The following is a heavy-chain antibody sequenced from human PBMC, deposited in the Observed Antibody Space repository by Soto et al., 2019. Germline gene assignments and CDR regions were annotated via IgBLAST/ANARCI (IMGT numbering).Heavy chain of an antibody. J-gene: IGHJ4*02. CDR1: GGSISSGGYY. V-gene: IGHV4-31*03. CDR2: IYYSGST. CDR3: ARDLRYGSGSYYTHPYFDY. D-gene: IGHD3-10*01. Sequence: TLSLTCTVSGGSISSGGYYWSWIRQHPGKGLEWIGYIYYSGSTYYNPSLKRRVTISVDTSKNQFSLKLSSVTAADTAVYYFARDLRYGSGSYYTHPYFDYWGQGTLVAVSS.